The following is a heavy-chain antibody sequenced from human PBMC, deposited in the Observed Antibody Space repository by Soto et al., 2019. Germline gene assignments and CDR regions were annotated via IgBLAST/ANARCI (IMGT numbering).Heavy chain of an antibody. Sequence: ASVKVSCKASGYTFTSYYMHWVRQAPGQRLEWMGWINASNGNTKYSQKFQGRVTITRDTSASTAYMELSSLRSEDTAVYYCARDYYGSGSFDYWGQGTLVTVSS. V-gene: IGHV1-3*01. D-gene: IGHD3-10*01. J-gene: IGHJ4*02. CDR1: GYTFTSYY. CDR2: INASNGNT. CDR3: ARDYYGSGSFDY.